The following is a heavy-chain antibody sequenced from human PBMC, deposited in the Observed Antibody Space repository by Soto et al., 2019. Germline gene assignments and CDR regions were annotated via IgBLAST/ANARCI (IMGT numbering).Heavy chain of an antibody. D-gene: IGHD3-22*01. CDR3: ARGSYDSSGYYLYYFDY. Sequence: GASVKVSCKASGGTFSSYAISWVRQAPGQGLEWMGGIIPIFGTANYAQKFQGRVTITADKSTGTAYMELSSLRSEDTAVYYCARGSYDSSGYYLYYFDYWGQGTLVTVSS. CDR1: GGTFSSYA. CDR2: IIPIFGTA. V-gene: IGHV1-69*06. J-gene: IGHJ4*02.